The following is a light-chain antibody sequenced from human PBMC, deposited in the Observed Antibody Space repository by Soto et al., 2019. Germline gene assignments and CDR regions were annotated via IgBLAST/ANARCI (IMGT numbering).Light chain of an antibody. V-gene: IGKV1-27*01. CDR1: QGISSY. CDR2: AAS. J-gene: IGKJ4*01. Sequence: DIQMTQSPSSLSASVGDTVTITCRASQGISSYLAWYQQKPGQVPKLLIYAASTWQAGVPARFSGSASGTDFTLTISSLQPEDVGTYYCQKYNSAPLTFGGGTKVEIK. CDR3: QKYNSAPLT.